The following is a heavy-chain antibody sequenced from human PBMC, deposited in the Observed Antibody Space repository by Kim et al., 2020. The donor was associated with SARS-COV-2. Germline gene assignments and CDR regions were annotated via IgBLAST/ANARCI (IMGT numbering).Heavy chain of an antibody. D-gene: IGHD3-3*01. CDR3: ARGGLRFLEWLSPMGDDAFDI. Sequence: GGSLRLSCAASGFTFSSYSMNWVRQAPGKGLEWVSSISSSSSYIYYPDSVKGRFTISRDNAKNSLYLQMNSLRAEDTAVYYCARGGLRFLEWLSPMGDDAFDIWGQGTMVTVSS. J-gene: IGHJ3*02. V-gene: IGHV3-21*01. CDR1: GFTFSSYS. CDR2: ISSSSSYI.